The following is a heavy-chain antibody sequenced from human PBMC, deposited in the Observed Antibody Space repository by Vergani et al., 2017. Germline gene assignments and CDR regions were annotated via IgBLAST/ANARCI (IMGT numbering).Heavy chain of an antibody. CDR3: ARGSVGATTNPADY. J-gene: IGHJ4*02. D-gene: IGHD1-26*01. V-gene: IGHV4-34*01. CDR1: GGSFSGYY. CDR2: INHSGST. Sequence: QVQLQQWGAGLLKPSETLSLTCAVYGGSFSGYYWSWTRQPPGKGLEWIGEINHSGSTNYNPSLKSRVTISVDTSKNQFSLKLSSVTAADTAVYYCARGSVGATTNPADYWGQGTLVTVSS.